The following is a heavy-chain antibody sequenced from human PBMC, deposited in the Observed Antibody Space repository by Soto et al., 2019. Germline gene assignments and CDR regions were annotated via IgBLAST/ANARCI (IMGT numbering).Heavy chain of an antibody. J-gene: IGHJ4*02. CDR1: GFTFNTFG. CDR3: ARDGAMTGVFDY. V-gene: IGHV3-48*01. D-gene: IGHD3-9*01. CDR2: ISVTSTTI. Sequence: EVQLVESGGVLAQPGGSLRLSCAASGFTFNTFGMNWVRQAPGKGLEWISYISVTSTTIHYADSVKGRFAISRDNAKNSLYLEMDSLRVADTAVYYCARDGAMTGVFDYWGPGTVVTVSS.